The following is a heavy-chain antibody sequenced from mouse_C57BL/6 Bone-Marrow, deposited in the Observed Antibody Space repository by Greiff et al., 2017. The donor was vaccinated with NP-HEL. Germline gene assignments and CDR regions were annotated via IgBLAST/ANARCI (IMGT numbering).Heavy chain of an antibody. Sequence: VKLQESGAELVKPGASVKISCKASGYAFSSYWMNWVKQRPGKGLEWIGQIYPGDGDTNYNGKFKDKASLTADKSSSTAYMQLSSLTSEDSAVYFCSRGAYWGQGTLVTVSA. CDR2: IYPGDGDT. CDR1: GYAFSSYW. V-gene: IGHV1-80*01. CDR3: SRGAY. J-gene: IGHJ3*01.